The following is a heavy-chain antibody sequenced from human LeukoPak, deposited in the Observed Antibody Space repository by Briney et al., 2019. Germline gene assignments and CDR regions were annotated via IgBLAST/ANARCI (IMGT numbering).Heavy chain of an antibody. CDR1: GGTFRTYA. V-gene: IGHV1-69*05. Sequence: SVKVSCKASGGTFRTYAIGWVRQAPGQGLEWMGRLIPVFGAATYARKFQGRVTITTDKSADTAYMEMSSLRSEDTAVYYCARDLTTEQPNWLDPWGQATLATVSS. J-gene: IGHJ5*02. CDR2: LIPVFGAA. D-gene: IGHD4-17*01. CDR3: ARDLTTEQPNWLDP.